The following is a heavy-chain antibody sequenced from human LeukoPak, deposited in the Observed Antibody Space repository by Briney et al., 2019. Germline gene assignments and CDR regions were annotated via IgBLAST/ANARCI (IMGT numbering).Heavy chain of an antibody. D-gene: IGHD5/OR15-5a*01. CDR3: ARGIYDADSYYFDF. CDR1: GGSISSHY. Sequence: SETLSLTCTVSGGSISSHYWSWIRQPPGKGLEWIGYIHYSASTNYNPSLKSRVTISVDTSKNQFSLKLTSVTAADTALYYCARGIYDADSYYFDFWGQGILVTVSS. V-gene: IGHV4-59*11. CDR2: IHYSAST. J-gene: IGHJ4*02.